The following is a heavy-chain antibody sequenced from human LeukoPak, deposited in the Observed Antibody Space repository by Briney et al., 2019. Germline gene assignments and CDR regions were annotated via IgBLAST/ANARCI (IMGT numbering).Heavy chain of an antibody. CDR1: GGTFSSYA. V-gene: IGHV1-69*04. Sequence: SVKVSCKASGGTFSSYAISWVRRAPGQGLEWMGRIIPILGIANYAQKFQGRVTITADKSTSTAYMELSSLRSEDTAVYYCARGLCSSTSCYFDYWGQGTLVTVSS. CDR3: ARGLCSSTSCYFDY. D-gene: IGHD2-2*01. J-gene: IGHJ4*02. CDR2: IIPILGIA.